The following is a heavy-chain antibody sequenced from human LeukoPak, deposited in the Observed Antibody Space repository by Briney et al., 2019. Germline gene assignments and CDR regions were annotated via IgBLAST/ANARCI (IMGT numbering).Heavy chain of an antibody. CDR1: GFTFTHAR. J-gene: IGHJ4*02. D-gene: IGHD3-3*02. CDR2: IKSGFAGGPT. Sequence: PGGSLRLSCVASGFTFTHARMGWVRQAPGKGREWVGLIKSGFAGGPTDFAAPVKGRFSMSRDDSKHTLYLQMNGLKSEDTAIYYCTAGYGHSDCDYWGQGTLVTVSS. CDR3: TAGYGHSDCDY. V-gene: IGHV3-15*01.